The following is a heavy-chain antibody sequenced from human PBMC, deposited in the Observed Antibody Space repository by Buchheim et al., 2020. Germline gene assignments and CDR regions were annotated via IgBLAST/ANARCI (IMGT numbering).Heavy chain of an antibody. V-gene: IGHV4-31*03. CDR1: GGSISSGGYY. J-gene: IGHJ5*02. CDR2: LYYSGST. CDR3: ARVTESSGYWFDP. Sequence: QVQLQESGPGLVKPSQTLSLTCTVSGGSISSGGYYWSWIRPHPGKGLEWIGYLYYSGSTFYNPSLKSRDTITVDTSKHQFSLKLSSGTAADTAVYYCARVTESSGYWFDPWGQGTL. D-gene: IGHD3-22*01.